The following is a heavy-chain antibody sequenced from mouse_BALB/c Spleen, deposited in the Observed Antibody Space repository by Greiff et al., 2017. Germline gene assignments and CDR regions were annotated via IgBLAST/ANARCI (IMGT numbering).Heavy chain of an antibody. V-gene: IGHV2-9*02. J-gene: IGHJ4*01. CDR3: ARGGEYYDYVVRYAMDF. CDR2: ILAGGST. Sequence: VKLMESGPGLVAPSQSLSISCTVSGFSLTSYGVHWVRQPPGKGLEWLGVILAGGSTNYNSALMSRLSISKDNSKRQVFLKMNSLQTDDTAMYYCARGGEYYDYVVRYAMDFRGQGTSGTVSS. CDR1: GFSLTSYG. D-gene: IGHD2-4*01.